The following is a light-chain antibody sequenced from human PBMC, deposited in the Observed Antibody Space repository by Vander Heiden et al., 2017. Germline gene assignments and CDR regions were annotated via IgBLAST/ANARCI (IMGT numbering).Light chain of an antibody. CDR1: KLGDKY. CDR3: QAWDSSTVV. Sequence: SYELTQPPSVSVSPGQTASITCSGDKLGDKYACWYQQKPGQSPVLGIYKDSKRPSGIPERFSGSNSGTTATLTISGTQAMDEADYYCQAWDSSTVVFGGGTKLTVL. V-gene: IGLV3-1*01. CDR2: KDS. J-gene: IGLJ2*01.